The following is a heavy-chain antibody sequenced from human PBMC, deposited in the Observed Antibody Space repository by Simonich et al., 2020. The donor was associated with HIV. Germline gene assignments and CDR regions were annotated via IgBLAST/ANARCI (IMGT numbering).Heavy chain of an antibody. J-gene: IGHJ4*02. CDR3: ARHSRGYLYGFFDY. Sequence: QVQLQQWGAGMLKPSETLSLTCAVYDGSFSGYQWSWIPQPPEKGLEWIGKINHSGNINYNPSLKSRVTISVDTSNNQFSLKLSSVTAADTAVYYCARHSRGYLYGFFDYWGQGTLVTVSS. CDR1: DGSFSGYQ. V-gene: IGHV4-34*01. D-gene: IGHD2-2*02. CDR2: INHSGNI.